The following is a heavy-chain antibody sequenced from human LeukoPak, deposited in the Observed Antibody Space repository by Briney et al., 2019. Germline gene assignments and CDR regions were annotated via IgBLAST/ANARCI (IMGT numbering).Heavy chain of an antibody. CDR2: IYHSGST. J-gene: IGHJ4*02. D-gene: IGHD6-13*01. CDR1: GGSISSGGYS. Sequence: SETLSLTYAVSGGSISSGGYSWSWTRQPPGKGLEWIGYIYHSGSTYYNPSLKSRVTISVDTSKNQFSLKLSSVTAADTAVYYCARLDSSSWFIDYWGQGTLVTVSS. V-gene: IGHV4-30-2*01. CDR3: ARLDSSSWFIDY.